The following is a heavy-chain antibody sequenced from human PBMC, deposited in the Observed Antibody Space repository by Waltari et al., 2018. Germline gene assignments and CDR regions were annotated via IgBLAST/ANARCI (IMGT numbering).Heavy chain of an antibody. J-gene: IGHJ4*02. CDR1: GFTFSNYL. CDR3: ARGRATNDY. V-gene: IGHV3-7*01. CDR2: IKQDGSEK. Sequence: EVQLVESGGGLVQPGGSLRLSCAACGFTFSNYLMTWVRQAPGKGLEWVANIKQDGSEKYYVDSVKGRFTISRDNAKNSLYLQMNSLRAEDTAVYYCARGRATNDYWGQGTLVTVSS.